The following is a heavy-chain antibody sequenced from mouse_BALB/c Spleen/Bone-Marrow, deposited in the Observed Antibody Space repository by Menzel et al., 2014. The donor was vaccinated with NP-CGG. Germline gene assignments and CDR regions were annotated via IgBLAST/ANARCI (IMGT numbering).Heavy chain of an antibody. D-gene: IGHD1-1*01. J-gene: IGHJ4*01. Sequence: VQLQQPGAELVKPGASVKLSCTASGFNIKDTYMHWVKQRPEQGLEWIGRIDPANGNTKYDPKFQGKATITADTSSNTAYLQLSSLISEDTAVYYCAREVDYAMDYWGQGTSVTVSS. CDR2: IDPANGNT. V-gene: IGHV14-3*02. CDR3: AREVDYAMDY. CDR1: GFNIKDTY.